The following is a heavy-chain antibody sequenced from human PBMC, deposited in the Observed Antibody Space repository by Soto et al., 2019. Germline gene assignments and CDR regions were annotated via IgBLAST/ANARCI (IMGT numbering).Heavy chain of an antibody. CDR1: GGSISSGGYY. Sequence: SETLSLTCTVSGGSISSGGYYWSWIRQHPGKGLEWIGYIYYSGSTYYNPSLKSRVTISVDTSKNQFSLKLSSVTAADTAVYYCARDRRDVEWFDPWGQGTLVTVSS. J-gene: IGHJ5*02. CDR3: ARDRRDVEWFDP. V-gene: IGHV4-31*03. CDR2: IYYSGST.